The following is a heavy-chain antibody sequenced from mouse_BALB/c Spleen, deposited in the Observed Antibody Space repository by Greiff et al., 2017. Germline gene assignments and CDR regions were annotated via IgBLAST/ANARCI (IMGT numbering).Heavy chain of an antibody. CDR1: GFNIKDYY. CDR2: IDPENGDT. D-gene: IGHD1-1*01. V-gene: IGHV14-4*02. CDR3: NGGYGSSPFDY. J-gene: IGHJ2*01. Sequence: EVQLQESGAELVRSGASVKLSCTASGFNIKDYYMHWVKQRPEQGLEWIGWIDPENGDTEYAPKFQGKATMTADTSSNTAYLQLSSLTSEDTAFYSCNGGYGSSPFDYWGQGTTLTVSS.